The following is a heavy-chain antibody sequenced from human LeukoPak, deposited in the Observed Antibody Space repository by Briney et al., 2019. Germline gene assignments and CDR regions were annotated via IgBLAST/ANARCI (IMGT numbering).Heavy chain of an antibody. Sequence: SGGSLRLSCAASGFTFSSYAMHWVRQAPGKGLEWVAAISYDGSNKYYADSVKGRFTISRDNSKNTLYLQMNSLRAEDTAVYYCAREGLYYYGSGTYYKLGFDYWGQGTLVTVSS. CDR3: AREGLYYYGSGTYYKLGFDY. CDR1: GFTFSSYA. CDR2: ISYDGSNK. D-gene: IGHD3-10*01. J-gene: IGHJ4*02. V-gene: IGHV3-30*04.